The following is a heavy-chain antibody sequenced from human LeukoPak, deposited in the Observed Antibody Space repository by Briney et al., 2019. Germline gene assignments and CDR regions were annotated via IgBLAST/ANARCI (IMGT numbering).Heavy chain of an antibody. CDR2: ISANGVDT. CDR1: GFTFSNHA. V-gene: IGHV3-23*01. Sequence: GGSLRLSCVASGFTFSNHAMTWVRQATGKGLEWVSAISANGVDTFYAPSVKGRFTISRDNSKNTLYLQINSLRAEDTAIYYCAKDVWWSVSWGQGTLVTVSS. J-gene: IGHJ5*02. CDR3: AKDVWWSVS. D-gene: IGHD2-8*02.